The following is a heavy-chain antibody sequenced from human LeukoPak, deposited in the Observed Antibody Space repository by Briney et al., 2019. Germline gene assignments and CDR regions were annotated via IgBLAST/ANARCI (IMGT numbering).Heavy chain of an antibody. V-gene: IGHV1-2*02. J-gene: IGHJ3*02. CDR1: GYTFIDYY. CDR2: INPKSGVT. D-gene: IGHD3/OR15-3a*01. Sequence: ASVTVSCTASGYTFIDYYVHWVRQAPGQGLEWMGWINPKSGVTSFAQRFQARVSLTRDTSITTAYMELGRLRSADTAIYYCATTSFWTGYADDAFDIWGQGTMVIVSS. CDR3: ATTSFWTGYADDAFDI.